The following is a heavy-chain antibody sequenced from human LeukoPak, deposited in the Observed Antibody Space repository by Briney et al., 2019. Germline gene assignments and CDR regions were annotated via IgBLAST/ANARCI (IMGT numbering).Heavy chain of an antibody. D-gene: IGHD3-3*02. CDR3: VRERSGGPFHFDY. Sequence: SQTLSLTCAVSGYSFSSKRAAWSWIRQSPSRGLEWLGRTYYRSKWYNDYAVSVKSRITINPDTSKNQFSLQLNSVTPEDTAVYYCVRERSGGPFHFDYWGQGTLVTVSS. CDR1: GYSFSSKRAA. J-gene: IGHJ4*02. V-gene: IGHV6-1*01. CDR2: TYYRSKWYN.